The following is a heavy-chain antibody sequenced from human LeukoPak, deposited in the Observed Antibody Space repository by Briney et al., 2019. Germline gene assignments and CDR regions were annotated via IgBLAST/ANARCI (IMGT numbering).Heavy chain of an antibody. D-gene: IGHD3-9*01. CDR3: ARNLLGSHTSYSSGAWDY. J-gene: IGHJ4*02. CDR1: GGTFSNYA. CDR2: IVPIFDTA. V-gene: IGHV1-69*13. Sequence: SVKVSCKASGGTFSNYAISWVRQAPGQGLEWMGGIVPIFDTADCAQKFQGRLTITADDPTSTAYMELSSLRAEDTAVYYCARNLLGSHTSYSSGAWDYWGQGTLVTVSS.